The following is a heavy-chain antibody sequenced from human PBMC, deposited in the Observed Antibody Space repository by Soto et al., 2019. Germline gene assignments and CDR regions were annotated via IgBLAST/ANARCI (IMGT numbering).Heavy chain of an antibody. CDR2: IYYNGGT. CDR3: ARGPHDYSNYDNWLDP. V-gene: IGHV4-59*01. D-gene: IGHD4-4*01. CDR1: GGYISNYY. Sequence: PSETLSLTCIVSGGYISNYYWSWIRQPPGKGLEWIGYIYYNGGTNYNPSLKSRVTVSVDTSQNQISLKLRSVTAADTAVYYCARGPHDYSNYDNWLDPWGQGILVTVSS. J-gene: IGHJ5*02.